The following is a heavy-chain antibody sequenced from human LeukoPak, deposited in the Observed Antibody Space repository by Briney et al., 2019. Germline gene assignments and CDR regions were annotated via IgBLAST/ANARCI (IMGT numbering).Heavy chain of an antibody. V-gene: IGHV3-23*01. Sequence: PGGSLRLSCAASGFTFSSYSMNWVRQAPGKGLEWVSSINYSGGSTYYADSLKGRFTISRDNSKNTLYLQMNSLRAEDTAVYYCAKMTGYNSGDIDYWGQGTLVTVSS. CDR2: INYSGGST. CDR1: GFTFSSYS. J-gene: IGHJ4*02. D-gene: IGHD6-19*01. CDR3: AKMTGYNSGDIDY.